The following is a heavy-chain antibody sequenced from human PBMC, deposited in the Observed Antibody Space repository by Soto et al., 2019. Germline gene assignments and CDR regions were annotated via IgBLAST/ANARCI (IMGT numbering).Heavy chain of an antibody. J-gene: IGHJ3*02. D-gene: IGHD5-18*01. CDR1: GYSFTSYW. V-gene: IGHV5-10-1*01. CDR2: IDPSDSYT. CDR3: ARLRRGYSYGTDAFDI. Sequence: GESLKISCKGSGYSFTSYWISWVRQMPGKGLEWMGRIDPSDSYTNYSPSFQGHVTISADKSISTAYLQWSSLKASDTAMYYCARLRRGYSYGTDAFDIWGQGTMVTVSS.